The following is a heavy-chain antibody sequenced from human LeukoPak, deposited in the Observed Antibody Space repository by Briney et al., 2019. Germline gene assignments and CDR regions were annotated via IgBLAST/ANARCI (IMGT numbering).Heavy chain of an antibody. D-gene: IGHD3-10*01. CDR1: GFTVSSNY. V-gene: IGHV3-53*01. J-gene: IGHJ4*02. CDR3: ATETMVRGVYYFDF. Sequence: GGSLRLSCAASGFTVSSNYMSWVRQAPGKGLEWVSVMYSGGSTHYADSVRGRFTISRDHSKNTLYLQMNSLRAEDTAVYYCATETMVRGVYYFDFWGQGTLVTVSS. CDR2: MYSGGST.